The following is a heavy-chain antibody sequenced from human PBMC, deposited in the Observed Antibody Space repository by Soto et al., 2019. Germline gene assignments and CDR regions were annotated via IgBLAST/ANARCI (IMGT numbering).Heavy chain of an antibody. CDR1: GFTFDDYT. V-gene: IGHV3-43*01. CDR2: ITSNGGTT. D-gene: IGHD2-8*02. Sequence: PGGSLRLSSAASGFTFDDYTMHWVRQTPGKGLEWVSLITSNGGTTYYADSVKGRFTISRDNTKNSLYLQMNSLRTEDSALYYCVKDIGSPTWYWHFQHWGQGTLVTSPQ. CDR3: VKDIGSPTWYWHFQH. J-gene: IGHJ1*01.